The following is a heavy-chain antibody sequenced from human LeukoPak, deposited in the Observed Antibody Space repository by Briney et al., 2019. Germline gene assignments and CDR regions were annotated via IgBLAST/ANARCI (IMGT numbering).Heavy chain of an antibody. Sequence: SETLSLTCTVSGGSISSGGYYWSWIRQHPGKGLEWIGYIYYSGSTYYNPSLKSRVTISVDTSKNQFSLKLSSVTAADTAVYYCARLQITVVRGVISNPFDYWGQGTLVTVSS. J-gene: IGHJ4*02. V-gene: IGHV4-31*03. CDR3: ARLQITVVRGVISNPFDY. D-gene: IGHD3-10*01. CDR1: GGSISSGGYY. CDR2: IYYSGST.